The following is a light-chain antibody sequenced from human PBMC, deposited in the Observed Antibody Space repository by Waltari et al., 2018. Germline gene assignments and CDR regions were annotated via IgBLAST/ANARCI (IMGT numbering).Light chain of an antibody. CDR1: QGIGND. CDR2: AAS. Sequence: AIQMTQSPSSLSASVGDRVTITCRASQGIGNDVGWYQQTPGKAPKLLISAASSLQSGVPSRFGGSGSGTDFTLTISSLQPEDFATYYCLQDYHYPWTFGQGTKVEIK. J-gene: IGKJ1*01. V-gene: IGKV1-6*02. CDR3: LQDYHYPWT.